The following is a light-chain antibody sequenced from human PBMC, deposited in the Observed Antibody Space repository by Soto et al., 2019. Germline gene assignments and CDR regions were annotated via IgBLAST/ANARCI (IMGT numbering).Light chain of an antibody. J-gene: IGLJ1*01. CDR3: SSYTTSNIRQMV. CDR2: DVN. Sequence: QSVLTQPASVSGSPGQSITISCTGTSNDVGGYNYVSWYQQHPGKAPKFMIYDVNNRPSGVSDRFSGSKSGNTASLTISGLQPEDEAEYYCSSYTTSNIRQMVFGTGNKVTVL. CDR1: SNDVGGYNY. V-gene: IGLV2-14*01.